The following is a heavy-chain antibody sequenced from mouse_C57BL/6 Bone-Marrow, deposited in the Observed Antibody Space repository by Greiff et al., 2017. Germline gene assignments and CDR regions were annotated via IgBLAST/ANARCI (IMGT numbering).Heavy chain of an antibody. CDR1: GFNFNDYY. CDR2: IDPGDGDT. V-gene: IGHV14-1*01. J-gene: IGHJ2*01. CDR3: TTAAFYGSGPSYFDY. Sequence: EVQLQESGAELVRPGASVKLSCTASGFNFNDYYMHWVKQRPEQGLEWIGRIDPGDGDTDYTPKFQGKATMTADTSSNTAYLQLSSLTSEDTAVYYCTTAAFYGSGPSYFDYWGQGTTLTVSS. D-gene: IGHD1-1*01.